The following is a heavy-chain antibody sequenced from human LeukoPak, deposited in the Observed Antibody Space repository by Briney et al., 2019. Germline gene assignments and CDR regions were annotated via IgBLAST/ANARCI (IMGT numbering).Heavy chain of an antibody. Sequence: GSLRLSCAASGFTVSSNYMSWIRQPPGKGLEWIGEINHSGSTNYNPSLKSRVTISVDTSKNQFSLKLSSVTAADTAVYYCARVPTRITGERFLDYWGQGTLVTVSS. J-gene: IGHJ4*02. CDR2: INHSGST. CDR1: GFTVSSNY. V-gene: IGHV4-34*01. CDR3: ARVPTRITGERFLDY. D-gene: IGHD7-27*01.